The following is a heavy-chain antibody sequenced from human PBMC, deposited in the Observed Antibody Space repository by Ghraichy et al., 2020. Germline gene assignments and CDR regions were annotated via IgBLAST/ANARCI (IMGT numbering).Heavy chain of an antibody. Sequence: GGSLRLSCAASGFTFSSYEMNWVRQAPGKGLEWVSHIGTSGNPIYYADSVMGRFTISRDNAKNSMYLQMNNLRAEDTAIYYCVRVFAATIDYWGQGTLVTVSS. V-gene: IGHV3-48*03. CDR2: IGTSGNPI. CDR3: VRVFAATIDY. J-gene: IGHJ4*02. D-gene: IGHD5-12*01. CDR1: GFTFSSYE.